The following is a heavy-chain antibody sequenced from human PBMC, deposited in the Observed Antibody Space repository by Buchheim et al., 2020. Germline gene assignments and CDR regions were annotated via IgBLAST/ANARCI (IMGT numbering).Heavy chain of an antibody. CDR1: GGTFSSYT. D-gene: IGHD3-10*01. CDR3: ARESLLWFGESLDY. CDR2: INPSGGST. J-gene: IGHJ4*02. V-gene: IGHV1-46*01. Sequence: QVQLVQSGAEVKKPGASVKVSCKASGGTFSSYTISWVRQAPGQGLEWMGIINPSGGSTSYAQKFQGRVTMTRDTSTSTVYMELSSLRSEDTAVYYCARESLLWFGESLDYWGQGTL.